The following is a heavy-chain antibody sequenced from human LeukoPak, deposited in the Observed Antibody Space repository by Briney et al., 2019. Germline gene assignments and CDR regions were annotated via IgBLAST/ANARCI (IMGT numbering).Heavy chain of an antibody. D-gene: IGHD3-22*01. Sequence: LGGSLRLSCAASGFTFSSYAMSWVRQAPGKGLEWVSAISGSGGSTYYADSVKGRFTISRDNSKNTLYLQMNSLRAEDTAVYYCAKGALNYYDSSGYRDYYYMDVWGKGTTVTVSS. V-gene: IGHV3-23*01. CDR3: AKGALNYYDSSGYRDYYYMDV. J-gene: IGHJ6*03. CDR2: ISGSGGST. CDR1: GFTFSSYA.